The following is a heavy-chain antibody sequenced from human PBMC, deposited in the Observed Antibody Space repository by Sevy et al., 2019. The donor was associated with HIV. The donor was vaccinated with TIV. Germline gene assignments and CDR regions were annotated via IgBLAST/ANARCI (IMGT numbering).Heavy chain of an antibody. Sequence: GGSLRLSCAASVFTFSSYAMSWVRQAPGKGLEWVSAISGSGGSTYYADSVKGRFTISRDNSKNTLYLQMNSLRAEDTAVYYCAKDALVAETSSWYFSQFDYWGQGTLVTVSS. CDR1: VFTFSSYA. CDR3: AKDALVAETSSWYFSQFDY. D-gene: IGHD6-13*01. V-gene: IGHV3-23*01. J-gene: IGHJ4*02. CDR2: ISGSGGST.